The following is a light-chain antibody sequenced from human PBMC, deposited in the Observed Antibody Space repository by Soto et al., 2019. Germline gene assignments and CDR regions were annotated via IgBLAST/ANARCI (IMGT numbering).Light chain of an antibody. CDR2: LGS. J-gene: IGKJ4*01. V-gene: IGKV2-28*01. CDR1: QSLLHRNGYNY. CDR3: MQALQTPLT. Sequence: DILMTQSPLSLPVTPGEPASISCRSSQSLLHRNGYNYLDWYLQKPGQSPQLLIYLGSNRASGVTDRFSGSGSGTDFTLKISRVESEDVGVYYCMQALQTPLTFGGGTKVDIK.